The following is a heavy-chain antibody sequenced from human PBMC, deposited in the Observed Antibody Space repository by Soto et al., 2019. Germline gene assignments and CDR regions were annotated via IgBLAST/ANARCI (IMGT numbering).Heavy chain of an antibody. V-gene: IGHV4-4*07. CDR1: GGSISRNY. Sequence: PSETLSLTCSVFGGSISRNYWSWIRQPAGKGLEWIGRIYKNGTTDYNPSLESRVTMSVDPSKNRISLKLSSATAADTAIYYCARGLYCGDECYFAYWGQGILVTVPS. CDR2: IYKNGTT. D-gene: IGHD2-21*01. J-gene: IGHJ4*02. CDR3: ARGLYCGDECYFAY.